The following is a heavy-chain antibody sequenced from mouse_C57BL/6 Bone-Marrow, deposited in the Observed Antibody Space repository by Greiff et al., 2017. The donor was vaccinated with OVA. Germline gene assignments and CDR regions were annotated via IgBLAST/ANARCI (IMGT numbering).Heavy chain of an antibody. CDR2: IYPGSGNT. CDR1: GYTFTDYY. V-gene: IGHV1-76*01. CDR3: ARRGAYYGSSYYFDY. D-gene: IGHD1-1*01. Sequence: VQLQQSGAELVRPGASVKLSCKASGYTFTDYYINWVKQRPGQGLEWIARIYPGSGNTYYNEKFKGKATLTAEKSSSTAYMQLSSLTSEDSAVYVCARRGAYYGSSYYFDYWGQGTTLTVSS. J-gene: IGHJ2*01.